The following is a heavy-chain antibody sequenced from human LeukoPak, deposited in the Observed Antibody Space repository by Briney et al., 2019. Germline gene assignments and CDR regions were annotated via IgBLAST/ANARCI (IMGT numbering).Heavy chain of an antibody. Sequence: GGSLRLSCAASGFTFSSYAMSWVRQAPGKGLEWVSDISGSGGSTYYTDSVKGRFTISRDSAKNSLYLQMNSLRAEDTAVYYCARDVVLRYFDWLPPGAFDIWGQGTMVTVSS. CDR1: GFTFSSYA. V-gene: IGHV3-23*01. CDR2: ISGSGGST. J-gene: IGHJ3*02. CDR3: ARDVVLRYFDWLPPGAFDI. D-gene: IGHD3-9*01.